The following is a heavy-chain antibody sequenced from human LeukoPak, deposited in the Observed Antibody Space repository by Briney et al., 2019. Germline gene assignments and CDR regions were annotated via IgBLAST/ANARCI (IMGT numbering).Heavy chain of an antibody. D-gene: IGHD3-9*01. Sequence: PSETLSLTCAVYGGSFSGYYWSWIRQPPGKGLEWIRKINHSGSTNYNPSLKSRVTISVDTSKNQFSLKLSSVTAADTAVYYCARIQSFRGVHPGAYLTGPGNYYYYYMDVWGKGTTVTISS. CDR1: GGSFSGYY. CDR2: INHSGST. V-gene: IGHV4-34*01. CDR3: ARIQSFRGVHPGAYLTGPGNYYYYYMDV. J-gene: IGHJ6*03.